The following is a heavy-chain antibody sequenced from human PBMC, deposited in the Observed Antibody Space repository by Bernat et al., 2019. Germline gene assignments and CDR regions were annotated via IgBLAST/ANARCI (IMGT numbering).Heavy chain of an antibody. J-gene: IGHJ4*02. D-gene: IGHD5-12*01. CDR1: GGSISTYY. CDR3: AREGGYSGYVDFDY. Sequence: QVQLQESGPGLVKPSETLSLTCTVSGGSISTYYWNWIRQPPGKGLEWSGYIFYSGSTNYNPSLKSRVTISVDTSRKQFSLKLSSVTAADTAVYYCAREGGYSGYVDFDYWGQGTLVTVSS. V-gene: IGHV4-59*01. CDR2: IFYSGST.